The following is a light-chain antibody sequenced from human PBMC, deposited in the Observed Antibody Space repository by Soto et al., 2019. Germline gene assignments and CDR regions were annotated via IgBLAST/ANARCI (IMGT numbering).Light chain of an antibody. CDR1: QSVSSY. V-gene: IGKV1-39*01. CDR3: QQCYNTPPT. J-gene: IGKJ4*01. CDR2: AAS. Sequence: ENHMTQSPSSLSSSVGDIVTITCRASQSVSSYLNWYQHKPGKAPKLLIYAASSLQSGVPSRFSGSGSGTDFTLTISCLQPEDFATYYCQQCYNTPPTFGGGTKVDIK.